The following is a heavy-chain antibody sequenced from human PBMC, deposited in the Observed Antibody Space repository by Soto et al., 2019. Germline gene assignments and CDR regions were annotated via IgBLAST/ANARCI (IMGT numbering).Heavy chain of an antibody. Sequence: QVILAQSGAEVKKPGSSVKVSCKVSGCSFSSFSINWVRQAPGQRFEWMGGIIPILGTANFTQKFQDRVTFTADESTATAYMKLSSLTSEDKAISSCTALDSNGYYPKNHYCGPGTYVTVSS. CDR1: GCSFSSFS. CDR3: TALDSNGYYPKNHY. CDR2: IIPILGTA. D-gene: IGHD3-22*01. J-gene: IGHJ4*02. V-gene: IGHV1-69*01.